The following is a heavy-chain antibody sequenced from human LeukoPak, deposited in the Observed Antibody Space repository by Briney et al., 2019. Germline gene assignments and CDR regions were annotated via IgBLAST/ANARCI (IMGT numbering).Heavy chain of an antibody. Sequence: GGSLRLSCAASGFTFSSCWMHWVRHAPGKGLVWVSRINSDGSSTSYADSVKGRFTISRDNAKNTLYLQMNSLRAEDTAVYYCARVLSPIYSGYDGPYFDYWGQGTLVTVSS. D-gene: IGHD5-12*01. V-gene: IGHV3-74*01. CDR2: INSDGSST. CDR1: GFTFSSCW. J-gene: IGHJ4*02. CDR3: ARVLSPIYSGYDGPYFDY.